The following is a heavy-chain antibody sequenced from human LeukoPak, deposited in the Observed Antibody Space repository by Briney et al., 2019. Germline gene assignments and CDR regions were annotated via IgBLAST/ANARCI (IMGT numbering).Heavy chain of an antibody. CDR3: ARGRITIFGVAPVAAFDI. CDR2: ISSSSSYI. D-gene: IGHD3-3*01. V-gene: IGHV3-21*01. Sequence: GGPLRLSCAASGFTFSSYSMNWVRQAPGKGLEWVSSISSSSSYIYYADSVKGRFTISRDNAKNSLYLQMNSLRAEDTAVYYCARGRITIFGVAPVAAFDIWGQGTMVTVSS. J-gene: IGHJ3*02. CDR1: GFTFSSYS.